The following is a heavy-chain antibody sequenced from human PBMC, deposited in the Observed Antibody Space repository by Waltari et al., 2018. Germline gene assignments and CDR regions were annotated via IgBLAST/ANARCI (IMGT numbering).Heavy chain of an antibody. D-gene: IGHD3-22*01. CDR1: GGSFSDYY. J-gene: IGHJ5*02. CDR3: ARPLPVGGYYWDL. CDR2: IKHTGNT. V-gene: IGHV4-34*01. Sequence: QVQLQLWGAGLFKPSETLSLTCAVYGGSFSDYYWTWIRQPPGMGLEWIGEIKHTGNTNYNPSLKSRVTLSIDTSKSQISLNLRSVTAADTAVYYCARPLPVGGYYWDLWAQGTLVTVSS.